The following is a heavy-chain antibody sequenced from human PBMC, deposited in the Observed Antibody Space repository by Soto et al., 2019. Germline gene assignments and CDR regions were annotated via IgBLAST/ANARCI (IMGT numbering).Heavy chain of an antibody. V-gene: IGHV3-15*07. CDR2: IKSESGGGTT. D-gene: IGHD6-13*01. CDR3: TTDKGVPNPYDNIWYSVAFDF. Sequence: GGSLRLSCAASGFTFSNIWMNWVRQAPGKGLEWVGHIKSESGGGTTDYTAPVKGRFTISRDDSNNMVYLQMDSLKTDETAGYYFTTDKGVPNPYDNIWYSVAFDFWGQGVLVTVSS. CDR1: GFTFSNIW. J-gene: IGHJ4*02.